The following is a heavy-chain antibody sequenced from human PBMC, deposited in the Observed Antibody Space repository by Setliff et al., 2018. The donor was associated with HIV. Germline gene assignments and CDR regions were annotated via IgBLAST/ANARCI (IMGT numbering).Heavy chain of an antibody. CDR1: GGSISSGDYY. D-gene: IGHD6-13*01. Sequence: SETLSLTCTVSGGSISSGDYYWSWIRQPPGKGLEWIGYIYYSGSTYYNPSLKSRVTISVDTSKNQFSLKLSSVTAADTAVYYCAREGPRYSTRIDYWGQGTLVTVPQ. CDR2: IYYSGST. J-gene: IGHJ4*02. V-gene: IGHV4-30-4*08. CDR3: AREGPRYSTRIDY.